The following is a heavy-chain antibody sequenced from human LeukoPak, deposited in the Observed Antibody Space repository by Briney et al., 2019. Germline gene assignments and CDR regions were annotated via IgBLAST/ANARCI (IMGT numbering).Heavy chain of an antibody. CDR2: ISSSNSYI. CDR3: AKTGGRGVPFDY. CDR1: GFTFSSYS. V-gene: IGHV3-21*04. D-gene: IGHD3-10*01. Sequence: GGSLRLSCAASGFTFSSYSMNWVRQAPGKGLEWVSSISSSNSYIYYADSVKGRFTISRDNSKNTLYLQMNSLRAEDTAVYYCAKTGGRGVPFDYWGQGTLVTVSS. J-gene: IGHJ4*02.